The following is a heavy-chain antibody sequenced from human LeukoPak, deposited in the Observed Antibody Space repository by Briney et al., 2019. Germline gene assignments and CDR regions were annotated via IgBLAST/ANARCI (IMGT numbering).Heavy chain of an antibody. CDR1: GGSISSYY. CDR2: IYYSGST. D-gene: IGHD4-17*01. Sequence: SETLSLTCTVSGGSISSYYWSWIRQPPGKGLEWIGYIYYSGSTNYNPSLKSRVTISVDTSKNQFALKLSSVTAADTAVYYCAGGGPDYGDYVWAFDYWGQGTLVTVSS. V-gene: IGHV4-59*01. J-gene: IGHJ4*02. CDR3: AGGGPDYGDYVWAFDY.